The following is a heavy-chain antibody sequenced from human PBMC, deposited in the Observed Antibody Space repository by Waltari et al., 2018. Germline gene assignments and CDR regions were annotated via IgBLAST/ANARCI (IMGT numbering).Heavy chain of an antibody. J-gene: IGHJ4*02. Sequence: QVQLVESGGGVVQPGRSLRLSCAASGFTFSSYGLHWVRQAPGKGLEWVAVISPDGINKYHADSVRGRFTISRDNSKNTLYLQMNSLRDEDTAVYYCAKDPSGSYEKEYFDYWGQGTLVTVSS. CDR3: AKDPSGSYEKEYFDY. CDR2: ISPDGINK. V-gene: IGHV3-30*18. CDR1: GFTFSSYG. D-gene: IGHD1-26*01.